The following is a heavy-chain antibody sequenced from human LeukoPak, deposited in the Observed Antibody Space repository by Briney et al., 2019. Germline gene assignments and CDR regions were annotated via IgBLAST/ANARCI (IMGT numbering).Heavy chain of an antibody. J-gene: IGHJ4*02. D-gene: IGHD6-13*01. CDR1: GFTFSSYA. Sequence: GGSLRLSCAASGFTFSSYAMSWVRQAPGKGLEWVSAISGSGGSTYYADSVKGRFTIARDNSKNTLYLQMNSLRADHTDVYYCAKDLPPYSSRYYFDYWGQGTLVTVSS. CDR2: ISGSGGST. V-gene: IGHV3-23*01. CDR3: AKDLPPYSSRYYFDY.